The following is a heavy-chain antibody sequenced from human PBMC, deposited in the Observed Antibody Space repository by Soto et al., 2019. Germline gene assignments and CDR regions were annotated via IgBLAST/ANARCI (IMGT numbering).Heavy chain of an antibody. CDR2: IYPGDSDT. D-gene: IGHD6-13*01. V-gene: IGHV5-51*01. J-gene: IGHJ5*02. Sequence: PGESRKISCKGSGCRFTSYWIGWVRQMPGKGLEWMGIIYPGDSDTRYSPSFQGQVTISADKSISTAYLQWSSLKASDTAIYYCARQGAAVPTVPLIWFDPWGQGTLVTVSS. CDR3: ARQGAAVPTVPLIWFDP. CDR1: GCRFTSYW.